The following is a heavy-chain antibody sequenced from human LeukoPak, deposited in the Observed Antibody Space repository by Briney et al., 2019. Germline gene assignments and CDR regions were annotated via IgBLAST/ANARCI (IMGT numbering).Heavy chain of an antibody. CDR3: ARCPGHYYDSSGYYYPAY. CDR1: GGSISSSSYY. CDR2: IYYSGST. D-gene: IGHD3-22*01. J-gene: IGHJ4*02. Sequence: SETLSLTCTVSGGSISSSSYYWGWIRQPPGKGLEWIGSIYYSGSTYYNPSLKSRVTISVDTSKNQFSLKLSSVTAADTAVYYCARCPGHYYDSSGYYYPAYWGQGTLVTVSS. V-gene: IGHV4-39*01.